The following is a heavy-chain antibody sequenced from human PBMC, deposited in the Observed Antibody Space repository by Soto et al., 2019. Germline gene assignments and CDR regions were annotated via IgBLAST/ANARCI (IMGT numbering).Heavy chain of an antibody. J-gene: IGHJ6*02. Sequence: GESLKISCKGSGYSFTSYWIGWVRQMPGKGLEWMGIIYPGDSDTRYSPSFQGQVTISADKSISTAYLQWSSLKASDTAMYYCGRDDDLRSKRYDYYGMDVWGQGTTVTVSS. CDR3: GRDDDLRSKRYDYYGMDV. D-gene: IGHD3-3*01. CDR2: IYPGDSDT. CDR1: GYSFTSYW. V-gene: IGHV5-51*01.